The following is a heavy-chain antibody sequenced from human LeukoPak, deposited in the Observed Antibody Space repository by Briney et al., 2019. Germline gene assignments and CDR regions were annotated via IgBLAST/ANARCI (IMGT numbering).Heavy chain of an antibody. J-gene: IGHJ4*02. CDR1: GGSFSGYY. V-gene: IGHV4-34*01. CDR3: ASFYYYGSGAFDY. D-gene: IGHD3-10*01. Sequence: SETLSLTCAVYGGSFSGYYWSWIRQPPGKGLEWIGEINHSGSTNYNPSLKSRVTISVDTSKNQFSLKLSSVTAADTAVYYCASFYYYGSGAFDYWGQGTLVTVSS. CDR2: INHSGST.